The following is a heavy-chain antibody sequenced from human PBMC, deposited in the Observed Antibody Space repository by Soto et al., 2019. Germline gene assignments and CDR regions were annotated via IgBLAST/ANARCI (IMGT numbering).Heavy chain of an antibody. CDR3: AKARCTTSNCYVPDY. D-gene: IGHD2-8*01. CDR1: GFSFSTYT. CDR2: ISGSGGSP. V-gene: IGHV3-23*01. J-gene: IGHJ4*02. Sequence: GGSLRLSCAASGFSFSTYTMSWVRRAPGKGLEWVSAISGSGGSPSYADSVQGRFTISRDNPKKTLNLQMNSLRAEDTAVYYCAKARCTTSNCYVPDYWGQGTLVTVSS.